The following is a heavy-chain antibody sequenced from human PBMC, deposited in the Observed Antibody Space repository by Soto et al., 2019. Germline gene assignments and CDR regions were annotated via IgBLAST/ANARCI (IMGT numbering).Heavy chain of an antibody. J-gene: IGHJ4*02. Sequence: GGSLRLSCAASGFTFSDHYMDWVRQAPGKGLEWVGRTRSKGNSYTTEYAASVKGRFTISRDDSKRSLYLQMNSLQTEDTAVYYCVKSCCTAVAGTGLAHDYWGQGTLVTVSS. CDR1: GFTFSDHY. V-gene: IGHV3-72*01. CDR3: VKSCCTAVAGTGLAHDY. D-gene: IGHD6-19*01. CDR2: TRSKGNSYTT.